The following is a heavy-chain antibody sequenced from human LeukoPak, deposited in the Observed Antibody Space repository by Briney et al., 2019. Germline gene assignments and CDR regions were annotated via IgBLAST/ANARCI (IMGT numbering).Heavy chain of an antibody. CDR2: INAGNGNT. V-gene: IGHV1-3*01. CDR1: GYTFTSYA. CDR3: ARDRGVDTAMVYIAY. J-gene: IGHJ4*02. Sequence: ASVKLSCNASGYTFTSYAMQWVRHAPGQRLEWMGWINAGNGNTKYSQKFQGRVTITRDTSASTAYMELSSLRSEDTAVYYCARDRGVDTAMVYIAYWGEGTLVTVSS. D-gene: IGHD5-18*01.